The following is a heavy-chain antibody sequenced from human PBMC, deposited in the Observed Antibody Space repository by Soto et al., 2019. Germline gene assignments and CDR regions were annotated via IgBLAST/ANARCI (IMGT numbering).Heavy chain of an antibody. CDR2: INHRGNN. V-gene: IGHV4-34*01. Sequence: PSETLSLTCAVYCGSFSGHYWSWVRQPPGKGLGWVGGINHRGNNNYNPSPKSRVTISVDTSQNQLSLKRSSVTDADTAVYYCAVPYQYCSATSCEDSYYYYGTDVWGQGTTVNVSS. J-gene: IGHJ6*02. CDR1: CGSFSGHY. D-gene: IGHD2-2*01. CDR3: AVPYQYCSATSCEDSYYYYGTDV.